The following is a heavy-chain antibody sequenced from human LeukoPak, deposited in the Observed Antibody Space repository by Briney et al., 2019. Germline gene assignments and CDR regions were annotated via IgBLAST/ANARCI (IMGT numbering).Heavy chain of an antibody. CDR2: ISYDGNNE. Sequence: GGSLRHSSAASGFTLNSYAMHWVRQAPGKGLEWVAVISYDGNNEYYADSVKGRFTISRDNSRNTLTLQLNSLRGEDTAVYYCARDLSLIAGAGVDYWGQGTLVTVSS. CDR3: ARDLSLIAGAGVDY. J-gene: IGHJ4*02. D-gene: IGHD6-13*01. CDR1: GFTLNSYA. V-gene: IGHV3-30*04.